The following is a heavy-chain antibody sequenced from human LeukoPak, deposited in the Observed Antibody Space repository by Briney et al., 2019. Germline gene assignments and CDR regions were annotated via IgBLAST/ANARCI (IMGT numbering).Heavy chain of an antibody. V-gene: IGHV4-4*07. D-gene: IGHD3-16*01. J-gene: IGHJ6*03. CDR2: VDTSGST. CDR3: ARGLGGASYYMDV. Sequence: SETLSLTCTVSGSSISSFYWSWVRQSAGKGLEWIGRVDTSGSTHYNPSLGGRATMSLDTSKNQFSLKLSSVTVADTAVYYCARGLGGASYYMDVWGKGTTVTVSS. CDR1: GSSISSFY.